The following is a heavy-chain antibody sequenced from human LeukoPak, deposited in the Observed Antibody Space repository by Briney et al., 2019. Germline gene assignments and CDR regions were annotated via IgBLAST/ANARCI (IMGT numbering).Heavy chain of an antibody. J-gene: IGHJ5*02. CDR3: ARAGMYMAAGNWFDP. Sequence: SETLSLTCTVSGGSISGYYWSWIRQPAGKGLEWIGRIYTSGSTNYNPSLKSRVTMSVDTSKNQFSLKLSSVTAADTAVYYCARAGMYMAAGNWFDPWGQGTLVTVSS. D-gene: IGHD6-13*01. CDR1: GGSISGYY. CDR2: IYTSGST. V-gene: IGHV4-4*07.